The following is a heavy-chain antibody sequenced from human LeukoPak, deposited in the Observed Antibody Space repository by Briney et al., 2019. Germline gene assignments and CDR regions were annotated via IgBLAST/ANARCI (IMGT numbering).Heavy chain of an antibody. J-gene: IGHJ4*02. V-gene: IGHV1-69*05. D-gene: IGHD3-10*01. CDR1: GGTFSSYA. CDR2: IIPIFGTE. Sequence: ASVKVSCKASGGTFSSYAISWVRQAAGQALEWMGGIIPIFGTEKYAQKFQGRVTITRDESTSTAYMELSSLRSENTAVYSCARDLGYGSGSYLDWGQGTLVTVSS. CDR3: ARDLGYGSGSYLD.